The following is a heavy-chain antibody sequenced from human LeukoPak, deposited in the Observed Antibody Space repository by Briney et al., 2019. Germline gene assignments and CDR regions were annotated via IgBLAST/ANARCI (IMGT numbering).Heavy chain of an antibody. D-gene: IGHD1-26*01. CDR3: VKDGDDSGSYLVY. Sequence: GGSLRLYCAASRFTFSSYGMHWVRQAPGKGLEWVAFIPYDGNNKYYADSVEGRFTISRDNSKNTLYLQMNSLRAEDTAVYYCVKDGDDSGSYLVYWGQGTLVTVSS. V-gene: IGHV3-30*02. CDR2: IPYDGNNK. CDR1: RFTFSSYG. J-gene: IGHJ4*02.